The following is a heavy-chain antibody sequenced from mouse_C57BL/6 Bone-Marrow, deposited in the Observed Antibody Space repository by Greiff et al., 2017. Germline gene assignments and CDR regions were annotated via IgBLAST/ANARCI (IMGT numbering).Heavy chain of an antibody. J-gene: IGHJ2*01. V-gene: IGHV3-6*01. D-gene: IGHD2-3*01. CDR3: ARGWLLRYFDY. CDR1: GYSITSGYY. CDR2: ISYDGSN. Sequence: EVKVEESGPGLVKPSQSLSLTCSVTGYSITSGYYWNWIRQFPGNKLEWMGYISYDGSNNYNPSLKNRISITRETSKNQFFLKLNSVTTEDTATYYCARGWLLRYFDYWGQGTTLTVSS.